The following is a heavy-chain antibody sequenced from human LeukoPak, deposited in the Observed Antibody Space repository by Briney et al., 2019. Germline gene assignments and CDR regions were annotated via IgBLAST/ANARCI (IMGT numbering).Heavy chain of an antibody. CDR2: INHSGST. D-gene: IGHD3-9*01. J-gene: IGHJ2*01. CDR1: GGSFSGYY. Sequence: SETLSLTCAVYGGSFSGYYWSWIRQPPGKGLEWIGEINHSGSTNYNPSLKSRVTMSLDTSKNQFSLKLSSVTAADTAVYYCARGRFDWPYWYFDLWGRGTLVTVSS. CDR3: ARGRFDWPYWYFDL. V-gene: IGHV4-34*01.